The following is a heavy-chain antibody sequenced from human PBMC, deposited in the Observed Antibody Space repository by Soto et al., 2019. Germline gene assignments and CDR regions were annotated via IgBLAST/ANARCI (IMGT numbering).Heavy chain of an antibody. Sequence: SETLSLTCTVSGGSISSYYWSWIRQPPGKGLEWIGYIYYSGSTNYNPSLKSRVTISVDRSKNQFSLKLGSVTAADTAVYYCAAYYGSPLAVYWGQGTLVTVSS. J-gene: IGHJ4*02. CDR1: GGSISSYY. CDR3: AAYYGSPLAVY. CDR2: IYYSGST. V-gene: IGHV4-59*12. D-gene: IGHD3-10*01.